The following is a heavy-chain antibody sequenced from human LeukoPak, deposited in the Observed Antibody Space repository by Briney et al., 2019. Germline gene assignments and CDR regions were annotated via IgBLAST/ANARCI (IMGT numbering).Heavy chain of an antibody. J-gene: IGHJ4*02. CDR1: GFTFSSYW. Sequence: GGSLRLSCAASGFTFSSYWMHWVRQAPGKGLVWVSRINSDGSSTSYADSVKGRFTISRDNAKNTLYLQMNSLRAEDTAEYYCATTYYYDSPFDYWGQGTLVTVSS. CDR3: ATTYYYDSPFDY. CDR2: INSDGSST. V-gene: IGHV3-74*01. D-gene: IGHD3-22*01.